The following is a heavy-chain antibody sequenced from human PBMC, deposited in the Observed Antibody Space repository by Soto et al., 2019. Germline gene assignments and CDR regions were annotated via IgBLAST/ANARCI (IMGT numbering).Heavy chain of an antibody. D-gene: IGHD2-2*01. CDR3: ARGLRGSAGGYCSSTSCRLSSYYFDY. V-gene: IGHV4-34*01. J-gene: IGHJ4*02. CDR1: VGPFSGYY. Sequence: SETLSLTCAVYVGPFSGYYWSWIRQPPGKGLEWIGEINHSGSTNYNPSLKSRVAISVDTSKNQFSLKLSSVTAADTAVYYCARGLRGSAGGYCSSTSCRLSSYYFDYWGQGNLVTVSS. CDR2: INHSGST.